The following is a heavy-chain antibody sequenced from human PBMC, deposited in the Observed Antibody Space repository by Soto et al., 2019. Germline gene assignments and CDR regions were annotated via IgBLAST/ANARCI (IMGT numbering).Heavy chain of an antibody. D-gene: IGHD2-15*01. J-gene: IGHJ6*02. V-gene: IGHV1-2*04. Sequence: ASVKVSCKASGYTFTGYYMHWVRQAPGQGLEWMGWINPNSGGTNYAQKFQGWVTMTRDTSISTAYMELSRLRSDDTAVYYCARDYLPVVVAATVHYYGMDVWGQGTTVTVSS. CDR1: GYTFTGYY. CDR2: INPNSGGT. CDR3: ARDYLPVVVAATVHYYGMDV.